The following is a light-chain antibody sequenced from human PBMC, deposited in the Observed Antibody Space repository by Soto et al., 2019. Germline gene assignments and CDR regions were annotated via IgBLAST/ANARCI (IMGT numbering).Light chain of an antibody. Sequence: QSALTQPASVSGSPGQSITISCTGTSSDVGGYNYVSWYQQHPGKAPKLMIYDVSNRPSGVSNRFSGSKSGNTASLTISGLQAEDEDDYYCSSYTISSTRLVVFGGGTKVTVL. CDR3: SSYTISSTRLVV. V-gene: IGLV2-14*01. CDR2: DVS. CDR1: SSDVGGYNY. J-gene: IGLJ2*01.